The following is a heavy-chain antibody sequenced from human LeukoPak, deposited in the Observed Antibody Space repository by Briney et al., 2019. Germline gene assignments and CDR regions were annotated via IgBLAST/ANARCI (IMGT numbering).Heavy chain of an antibody. D-gene: IGHD3-3*02. CDR3: ARGALAQPFYYYMDV. Sequence: GASMKVSCKASGYTFTSNGITWVRQAPGQGLEWMGWISGYNGNTNYAQKLQGRVTMTTDRSTSTAYMELRSLTSDDTAVYYCARGALAQPFYYYMDVWGKGTTVTASS. CDR1: GYTFTSNG. J-gene: IGHJ6*03. V-gene: IGHV1-18*01. CDR2: ISGYNGNT.